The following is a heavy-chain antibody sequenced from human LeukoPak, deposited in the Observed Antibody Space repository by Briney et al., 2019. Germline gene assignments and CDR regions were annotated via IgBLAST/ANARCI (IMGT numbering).Heavy chain of an antibody. J-gene: IGHJ3*02. V-gene: IGHV1-8*03. CDR1: GYTFTGYY. Sequence: ASVKVSCKASGYTFTGYYMHWVRQAPGQGLEWMGWINPNSGNTGYAQKFQGRVTITRNTSISTAYMELSSLRSEDTAVYYCARKEAFDIWGQGTMVTVSS. CDR2: INPNSGNT. CDR3: ARKEAFDI.